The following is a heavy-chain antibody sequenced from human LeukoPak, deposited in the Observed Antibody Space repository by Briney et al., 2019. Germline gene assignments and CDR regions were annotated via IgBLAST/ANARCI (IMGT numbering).Heavy chain of an antibody. CDR3: AKIRRDSSGGYGTYFDY. J-gene: IGHJ4*02. CDR1: GITFSSYA. CDR2: ISGSGGST. Sequence: PGGSLRLSCAASGITFSSYAMSWVRQTPGKGLEWVSSISGSGGSTYYADSVKGRFTISRDNSKSTLYLQMNNLRAEDTALYYCAKIRRDSSGGYGTYFDYWGQGTLVTVSS. V-gene: IGHV3-23*01. D-gene: IGHD6-19*01.